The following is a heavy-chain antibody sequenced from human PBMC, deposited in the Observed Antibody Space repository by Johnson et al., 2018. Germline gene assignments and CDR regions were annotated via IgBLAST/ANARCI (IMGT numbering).Heavy chain of an antibody. D-gene: IGHD6-13*01. Sequence: VQLVQSGGGLVQXGGSLRLXCAASGFTFSSYAMSWVRQAPGKGLEWVSIISGRGASIYDAASVTGRFTISRDNSKNTLYLQMNSLRAEDTAVYDCAKDPHDSSWYRYFQHWGQGTLVTVSS. CDR1: GFTFSSYA. CDR2: ISGRGASI. CDR3: AKDPHDSSWYRYFQH. V-gene: IGHV3-23*04. J-gene: IGHJ1*01.